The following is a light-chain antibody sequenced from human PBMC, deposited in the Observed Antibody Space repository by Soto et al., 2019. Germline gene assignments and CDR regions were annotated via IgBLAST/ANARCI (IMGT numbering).Light chain of an antibody. CDR1: SSDVGGYEY. J-gene: IGLJ1*01. CDR3: ISFAGSHYV. CDR2: DVL. V-gene: IGLV2-8*01. Sequence: LTQPPLVSGSPGQSVTISCTGTSSDVGGYEYVSWYQQHPGKAPKLIIYDVLRRPSGVPDRFSGSKSANTASLTVSGLQAEDEADYYCISFAGSHYVFGTGTKVTVL.